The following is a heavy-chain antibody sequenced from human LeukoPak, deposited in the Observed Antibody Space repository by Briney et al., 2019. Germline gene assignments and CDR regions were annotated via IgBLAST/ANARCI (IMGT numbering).Heavy chain of an antibody. CDR1: GFTLSNYW. J-gene: IGHJ3*02. D-gene: IGHD3-9*01. Sequence: GGSLRLSCVTSGFTLSNYWMHWLRQVPGKGLVWVSRINGDGRSTRNADSVEGRFTISRDNAKNTLYLQMNSLRAEDTAVYYCAKDFPSPGLRYFDWVWGAFDIWGQGTMVTVSS. CDR2: INGDGRST. V-gene: IGHV3-74*01. CDR3: AKDFPSPGLRYFDWVWGAFDI.